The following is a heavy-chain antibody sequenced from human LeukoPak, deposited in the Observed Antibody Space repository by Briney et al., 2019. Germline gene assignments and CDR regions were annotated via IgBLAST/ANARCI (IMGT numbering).Heavy chain of an antibody. CDR1: GFTFSSYG. V-gene: IGHV3-33*01. CDR2: IWYDGSNK. CDR3: ARDYLDWYFDL. Sequence: GGSLRLSCAASGFTFSSYGMPWVRQAPGKGLEWVAVIWYDGSNKYYADSVKGRFTISRDNSKNTLYLQMNSLRAEDTAAYYCARDYLDWYFDLWGRGTLVTVSS. J-gene: IGHJ2*01.